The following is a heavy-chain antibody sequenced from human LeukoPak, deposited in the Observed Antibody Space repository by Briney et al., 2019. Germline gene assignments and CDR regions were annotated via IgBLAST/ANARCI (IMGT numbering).Heavy chain of an antibody. J-gene: IGHJ4*02. V-gene: IGHV4-38-2*02. CDR3: AREISGGDYAY. D-gene: IGHD2-21*02. Sequence: SETLSLTCAVSGSSISSGYFWGWIRQPPGKGLEWIGSISHSGSTFCNPSLKSRVTISIDTSKNQFSLKLTSVTAADTAVYYCAREISGGDYAYWGQGTLVTVSS. CDR2: ISHSGST. CDR1: GSSISSGYF.